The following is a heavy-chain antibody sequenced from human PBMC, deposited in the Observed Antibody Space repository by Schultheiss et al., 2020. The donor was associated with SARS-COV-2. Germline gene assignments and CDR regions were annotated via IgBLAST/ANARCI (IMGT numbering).Heavy chain of an antibody. Sequence: AETLSLTFAVYGGSFSGYYWSWIRQPPGKGLEWIGEINHSGSTNYNPSLKSRVTISVDTSKNQFSLKLSSVTAADTAVYYCARRFRFFEWLPYYMDVWGKGTTVTVSS. CDR2: INHSGST. D-gene: IGHD3-3*01. V-gene: IGHV4-34*01. CDR3: ARRFRFFEWLPYYMDV. CDR1: GGSFSGYY. J-gene: IGHJ6*03.